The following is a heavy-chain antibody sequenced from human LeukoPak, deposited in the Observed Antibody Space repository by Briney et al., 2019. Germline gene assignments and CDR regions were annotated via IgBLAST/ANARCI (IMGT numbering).Heavy chain of an antibody. Sequence: PGTSLRLSCAASGLTFSNNAMHWVRQAPGKGLEWVAVVSSDGTKKYYADSVKGRFTISRDNSKNTVYLQMNSLGAEDTAVYYCARAYWSSPTCYLREYWGRGTLVIVSS. CDR2: VSSDGTKK. D-gene: IGHD2-2*01. CDR1: GLTFSNNA. J-gene: IGHJ4*02. CDR3: ARAYWSSPTCYLREY. V-gene: IGHV3-30-3*01.